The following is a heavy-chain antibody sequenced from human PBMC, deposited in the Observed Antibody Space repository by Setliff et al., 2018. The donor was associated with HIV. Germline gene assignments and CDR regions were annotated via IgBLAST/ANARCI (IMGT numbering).Heavy chain of an antibody. Sequence: ASVKVSCKASGYTFTSYGMSWVRQARGQGLEWMGVINVSGGSITYAQKFQGRGTMTRDTSTSTVHMQLSSLRPEDTATYYCATAPLTTVTSGPRYYFDSWGQGTLVTVSS. J-gene: IGHJ4*02. CDR2: INVSGGSI. D-gene: IGHD4-17*01. V-gene: IGHV1-46*01. CDR1: GYTFTSYG. CDR3: ATAPLTTVTSGPRYYFDS.